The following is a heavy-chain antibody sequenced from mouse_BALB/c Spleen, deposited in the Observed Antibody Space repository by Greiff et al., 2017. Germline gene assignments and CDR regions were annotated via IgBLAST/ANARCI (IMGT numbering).Heavy chain of an antibody. J-gene: IGHJ3*01. Sequence: EVKVVESGGGLVQPGGSRKLSCAASGFTFSSFGMHWVRQAPEKGLEWVAYISSGSSTIYYADTVKGRFTISRDNPKNTLFLQMTSLRSEDTAMYYCARNYGSSYPAWFAYWGQGTLVTVSA. D-gene: IGHD1-1*01. V-gene: IGHV5-17*02. CDR2: ISSGSSTI. CDR3: ARNYGSSYPAWFAY. CDR1: GFTFSSFG.